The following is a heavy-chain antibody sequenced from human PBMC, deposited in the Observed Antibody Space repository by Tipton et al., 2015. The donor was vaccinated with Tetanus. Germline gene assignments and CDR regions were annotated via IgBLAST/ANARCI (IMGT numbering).Heavy chain of an antibody. Sequence: TLSLTCTVSGGSISNYYWSWIRQPPGKGLEWIGYIYYRGSTNYYPPLKSRVTMSVDTSKNQFSLNLSSVTAADTAVYYCARYHCTGTTCQHLDHWGQGALVTVSS. D-gene: IGHD2-8*02. V-gene: IGHV4-59*01. CDR3: ARYHCTGTTCQHLDH. CDR2: IYYRGST. J-gene: IGHJ4*01. CDR1: GGSISNYY.